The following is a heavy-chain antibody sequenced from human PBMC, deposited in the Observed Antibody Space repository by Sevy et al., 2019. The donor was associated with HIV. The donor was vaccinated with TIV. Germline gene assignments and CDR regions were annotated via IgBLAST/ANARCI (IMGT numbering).Heavy chain of an antibody. V-gene: IGHV3-30*03. CDR1: GFTFSSYG. CDR2: ISYDGSNK. D-gene: IGHD3-9*01. J-gene: IGHJ5*02. CDR3: AIDRRYSHFDP. Sequence: GGSLRLSCAASGFTFSSYGMHWVRQAPGKGLEWVAVISYDGSNKYYADSVKGRFTISRDNSKNTLYLQMNSLRAEDTAVYYCAIDRRYSHFDPWGQRTLVTVSS.